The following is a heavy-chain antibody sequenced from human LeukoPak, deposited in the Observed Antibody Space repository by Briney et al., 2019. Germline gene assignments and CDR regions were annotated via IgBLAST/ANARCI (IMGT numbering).Heavy chain of an antibody. Sequence: PSETLSLTCTVSGGSISSSSYYWGWIRQPPGKGLEWIGSIYYSGSTYYNPSLKSRVTISVDTSKNQFSLKLSSVTAADTAVYYCARIGFSGYVPFAWGQGTLVTVSS. V-gene: IGHV4-39*07. CDR1: GGSISSSSYY. D-gene: IGHD5-12*01. J-gene: IGHJ5*02. CDR3: ARIGFSGYVPFA. CDR2: IYYSGST.